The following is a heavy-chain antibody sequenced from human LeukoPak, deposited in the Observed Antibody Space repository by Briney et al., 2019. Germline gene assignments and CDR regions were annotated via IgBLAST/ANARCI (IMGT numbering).Heavy chain of an antibody. CDR3: ARDRYDILTGYVRFDY. CDR1: GSTFSSYS. Sequence: GGSLRLSCAASGSTFSSYSMNWVRQAPGKGLEWVSYISSSSSTIYYADSVKGRFTISRDNAKNSLYLQMNSLRAEDTAVYYCARDRYDILTGYVRFDYWGQGTLVTVSS. V-gene: IGHV3-48*01. D-gene: IGHD3-9*01. CDR2: ISSSSSTI. J-gene: IGHJ4*02.